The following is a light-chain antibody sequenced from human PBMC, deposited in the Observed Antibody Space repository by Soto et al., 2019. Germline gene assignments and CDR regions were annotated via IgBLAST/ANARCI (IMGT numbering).Light chain of an antibody. CDR3: QKYSSVIT. V-gene: IGKV1-27*01. Sequence: DIQMTQSPSSLSASVGDRVTITCRASQGISNFLAWYQQKPGKVPKLLISAASTLQSGVPSRFSGSGSWTEFTLTITSLQPEDVATYYCQKYSSVITFGQGTRLEIK. CDR1: QGISNF. J-gene: IGKJ5*01. CDR2: AAS.